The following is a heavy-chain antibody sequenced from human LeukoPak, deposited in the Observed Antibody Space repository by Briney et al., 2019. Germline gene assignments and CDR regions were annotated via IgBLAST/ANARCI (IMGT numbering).Heavy chain of an antibody. CDR1: GYSFSNYG. V-gene: IGHV1-18*01. D-gene: IGHD2-2*01. CDR3: ARSEMPNDAFDI. CDR2: INPKKGNT. J-gene: IGHJ3*02. Sequence: ASVKVSCKASGYSFSNYGLSWVRQAPGQGLEWMGWINPKKGNTNYAQKFQDRVTMTRDTSTSTAYMELRSLRSDDTAVYFCARSEMPNDAFDIWGQGTMVTVSS.